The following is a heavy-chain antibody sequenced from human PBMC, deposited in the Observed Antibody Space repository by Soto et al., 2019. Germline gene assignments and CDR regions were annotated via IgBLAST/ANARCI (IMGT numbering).Heavy chain of an antibody. V-gene: IGHV4-30-4*01. J-gene: IGHJ5*02. CDR3: ASVLSPIAVYWFDP. CDR1: AGSISRGHYY. Sequence: SVTLSLPCTVSAGSISRGHYYWSWIRQPPGKGLEWIGYIYYSGGTYYNPTLKSRVTISVDTSKSQFSLKLSYVTTADTAVYYCASVLSPIAVYWFDPGGQGTRVTVSS. CDR2: IYYSGGT. D-gene: IGHD6-19*01.